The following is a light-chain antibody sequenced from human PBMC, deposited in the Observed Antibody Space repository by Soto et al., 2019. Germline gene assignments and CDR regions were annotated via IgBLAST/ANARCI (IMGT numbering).Light chain of an antibody. CDR1: QSFNSIY. V-gene: IGKV3D-20*02. CDR2: DAS. CDR3: QQRTNWPLP. Sequence: EIVLTQSPGTLSLSPLEIATLSFMASQSFNSIYLAWYQQKPGQAPRLLIYDASKRAAGIPARFSGSGSETDFTLTISSLEPEDFAVYYCQQRTNWPLPFGGGTKVDIK. J-gene: IGKJ4*01.